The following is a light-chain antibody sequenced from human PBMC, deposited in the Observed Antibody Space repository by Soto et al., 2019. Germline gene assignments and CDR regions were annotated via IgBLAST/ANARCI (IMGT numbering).Light chain of an antibody. V-gene: IGKV3-20*01. CDR1: QSVSNNY. Sequence: EIVLTQSPGTLSLSPGERATLSCRASQSVSNNYLAWYQQKPGQAPRLLIHGASNRATGIPDKLSGSGSGTDFTLTISRLEPEDFAVYYCQQYGSSGTFGQGTKVDIK. CDR2: GAS. CDR3: QQYGSSGT. J-gene: IGKJ1*01.